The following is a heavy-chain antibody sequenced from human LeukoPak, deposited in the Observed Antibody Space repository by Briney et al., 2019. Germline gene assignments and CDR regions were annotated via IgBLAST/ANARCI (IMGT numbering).Heavy chain of an antibody. V-gene: IGHV4-4*02. Sequence: ASGTLSLTCAVSGGSISSSNWWSWVRQPPGKGLEWIGEIYHSGSTNYNPSLKNRVTISVDKSKNQFSLKLTSVTAADTAAYYCARQGDSGWYYFDYWGQGTLVTVSS. D-gene: IGHD6-19*01. CDR1: GGSISSSNW. J-gene: IGHJ4*02. CDR2: IYHSGST. CDR3: ARQGDSGWYYFDY.